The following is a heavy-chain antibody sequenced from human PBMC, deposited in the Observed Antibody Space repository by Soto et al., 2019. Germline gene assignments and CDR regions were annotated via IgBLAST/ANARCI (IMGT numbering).Heavy chain of an antibody. CDR3: ASYDFWSGYYSFDY. CDR2: IYHSGST. CDR1: GGSISSSNW. D-gene: IGHD3-3*01. Sequence: PSKTLSLTCAVSGGSISSSNWWSWVRQPPGKGLEWIGEIYHSGSTNYNPSLKSRVTISVDKSKNQFSLTLSSVTAADTAVYYCASYDFWSGYYSFDYWGQGTLVTVSS. J-gene: IGHJ4*02. V-gene: IGHV4-4*02.